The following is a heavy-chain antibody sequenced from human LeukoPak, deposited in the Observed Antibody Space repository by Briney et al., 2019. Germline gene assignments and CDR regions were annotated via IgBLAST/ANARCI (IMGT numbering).Heavy chain of an antibody. Sequence: SETLSLTCAVSGGSMSSYHWNWIRQPPGKGLEWIAYIYYSGSTNYNPSLESRVTISIDTSKNQFSLKLTSVTAADTAVYYCARGDVLDIWGQGTLVTVSS. CDR2: IYYSGST. V-gene: IGHV4-59*01. CDR1: GGSMSSYH. J-gene: IGHJ3*02. CDR3: ARGDVLDI.